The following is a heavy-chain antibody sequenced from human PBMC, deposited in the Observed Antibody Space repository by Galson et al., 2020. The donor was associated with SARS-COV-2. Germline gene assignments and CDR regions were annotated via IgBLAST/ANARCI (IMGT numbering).Heavy chain of an antibody. V-gene: IGHV3-33*01. J-gene: IGHJ6*03. CDR2: IWNDGSNK. Sequence: GGSLRLSCVTSGFMFSGYGMHWVRQAPGKGLEWVAVIWNDGSNKSYADSVKGRFTVSRDNSRKTLYLEMNSLRAEDTAVYYCARDPSANRFLNYVYYMDVGGKGTTVTVSS. CDR1: GFMFSGYG. CDR3: ARDPSANRFLNYVYYMDV. D-gene: IGHD3-16*01.